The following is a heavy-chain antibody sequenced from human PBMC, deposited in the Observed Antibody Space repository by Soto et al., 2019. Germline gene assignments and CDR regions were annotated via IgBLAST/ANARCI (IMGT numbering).Heavy chain of an antibody. CDR3: ARDSGYSYGPLDY. CDR2: ISSSSSTI. Sequence: GGSLRLSCAASGCTFSSYSMHWVRQAPGKGLEWVSYISSSSSTIYYADSVKGRFTISRDNAKNSLYLQMNSLRAEDTAVYYCARDSGYSYGPLDYWGQGTLVTVSS. D-gene: IGHD5-18*01. J-gene: IGHJ4*02. V-gene: IGHV3-48*01. CDR1: GCTFSSYS.